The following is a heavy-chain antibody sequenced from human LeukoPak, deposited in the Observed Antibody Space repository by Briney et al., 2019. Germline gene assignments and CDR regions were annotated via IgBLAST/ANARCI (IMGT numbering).Heavy chain of an antibody. CDR3: AKDVGRMGELSYFDY. V-gene: IGHV3-23*01. D-gene: IGHD3-16*02. J-gene: IGHJ4*02. CDR2: ISGSGGST. CDR1: GGSISSSH. Sequence: GTLSLTCAVSGGSISSSHWWSWVRQAPGKGLEWVSRISGSGGSTYYADSVKGRFTISRDKSKNTLYLQMRSLRAEDTAVYYCAKDVGRMGELSYFDYWGQGTLVTVSS.